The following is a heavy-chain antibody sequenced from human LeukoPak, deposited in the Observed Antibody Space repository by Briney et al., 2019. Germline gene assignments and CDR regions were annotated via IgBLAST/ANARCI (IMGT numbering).Heavy chain of an antibody. Sequence: GGSLRLSRAVSGFTFSSYWMHWVRQAPGKGLVWVSRISSDGSGTSYADSVKGRFTISRDNAKNTLYLQMNSLRAEDTGVYYCARANHPTYYDSSGYYQDYWGQGTLGTVSS. CDR3: ARANHPTYYDSSGYYQDY. CDR1: GFTFSSYW. CDR2: ISSDGSGT. V-gene: IGHV3-74*01. D-gene: IGHD3-22*01. J-gene: IGHJ4*02.